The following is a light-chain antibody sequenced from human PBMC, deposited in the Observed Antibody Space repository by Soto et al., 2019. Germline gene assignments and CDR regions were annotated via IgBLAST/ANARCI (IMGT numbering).Light chain of an antibody. CDR1: QTISSP. J-gene: IGKJ5*01. CDR3: QHNYGIPA. Sequence: DIQMTQSPSSLSASVGDRVTITCRASQTISSPLSWYQQKPGKVPELLIYATSRLQSGVPSRFSGSRSWTDFTLTISSLQPEDFATYYCQHNYGIPAFGQRTRLEIK. CDR2: ATS. V-gene: IGKV1-39*01.